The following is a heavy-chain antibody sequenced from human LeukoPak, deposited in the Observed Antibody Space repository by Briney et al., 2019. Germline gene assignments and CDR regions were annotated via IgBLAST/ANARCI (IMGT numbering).Heavy chain of an antibody. Sequence: GASVKVSYKASGGTFSSYAISWVRQAPGQGLEWMGRIIPILGIANYAQRFQGRVTITADKSTSTAYMELSSLRSEDTAVYYCASYTYYYDSSGYHANPDWFDPWGQGTLVTVSS. J-gene: IGHJ5*02. CDR1: GGTFSSYA. D-gene: IGHD3-22*01. CDR3: ASYTYYYDSSGYHANPDWFDP. V-gene: IGHV1-69*04. CDR2: IIPILGIA.